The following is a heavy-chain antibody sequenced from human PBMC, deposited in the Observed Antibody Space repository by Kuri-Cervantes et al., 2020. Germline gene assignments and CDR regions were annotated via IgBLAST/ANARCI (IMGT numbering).Heavy chain of an antibody. CDR1: GGSISSYY. J-gene: IGHJ4*02. D-gene: IGHD3-16*02. V-gene: IGHV4-59*01. Sequence: ESLKISCTVAGGSISSYYWSWIRQPPGKGLEWIGYIYYSGSTNYNPSLKSRVTTSVDTSKNQFSLKLSSVTAADTAVYYCARERDYVWGSYRYHYYFDYWGQGTVVTVSS. CDR3: ARERDYVWGSYRYHYYFDY. CDR2: IYYSGST.